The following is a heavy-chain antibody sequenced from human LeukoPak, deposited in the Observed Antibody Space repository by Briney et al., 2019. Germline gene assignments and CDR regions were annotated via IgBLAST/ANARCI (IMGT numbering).Heavy chain of an antibody. Sequence: GGSLRLSCAASGFTFSSYSMNWVRQAPGKGLEWVSYISSSSTIYYADSVKGRFTISRDNAKNSLYLQMNSLRAEDTAVYYCAKDDDGSSGYYTDAFDIWGQGTMVTVSS. J-gene: IGHJ3*02. CDR3: AKDDDGSSGYYTDAFDI. CDR2: ISSSSTI. D-gene: IGHD3-22*01. V-gene: IGHV3-48*01. CDR1: GFTFSSYS.